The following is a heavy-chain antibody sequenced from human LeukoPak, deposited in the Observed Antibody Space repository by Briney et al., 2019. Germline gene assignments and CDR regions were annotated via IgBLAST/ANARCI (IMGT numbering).Heavy chain of an antibody. Sequence: ASVKVSCKASGYTFTSYAMNWVRQAPGQGLEWMGWINTNTGNPTYAQGFTGRFAFSLDTSVSTAYLQIGSLKAEDTAVYYCARDGNDGSGWYYYYYYMDVWGKGTTVTVSS. CDR1: GYTFTSYA. J-gene: IGHJ6*03. V-gene: IGHV7-4-1*01. CDR2: INTNTGNP. D-gene: IGHD3-10*01. CDR3: ARDGNDGSGWYYYYYYMDV.